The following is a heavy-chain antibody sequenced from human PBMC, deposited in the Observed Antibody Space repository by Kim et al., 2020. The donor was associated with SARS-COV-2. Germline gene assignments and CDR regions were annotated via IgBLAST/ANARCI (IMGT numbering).Heavy chain of an antibody. CDR1: GFTFSSYW. Sequence: GGSLRLSCAASGFTFSSYWMHWVRQAQGKGLVWVSRINSDGSSTSYADSVKGRFTISRDNAKNKLSLQMNSLRADDTAVDYCARGGLDRSGTFALDYWG. J-gene: IGHJ4*01. CDR2: INSDGSST. D-gene: IGHD3-10*01. CDR3: ARGGLDRSGTFALDY. V-gene: IGHV3-74*01.